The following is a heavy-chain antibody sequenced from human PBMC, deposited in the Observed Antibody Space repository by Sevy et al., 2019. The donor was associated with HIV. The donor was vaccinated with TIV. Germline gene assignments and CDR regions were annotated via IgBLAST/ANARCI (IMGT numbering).Heavy chain of an antibody. CDR1: GFSFSSYA. Sequence: GGSLRLSCAASGFSFSSYAMSWVRQAPGKGLEWVSGISGSGITTYYADSVKGRFTNSRDNSKNTLHLQMNSLRAEDTAVYYCARVAGSGTYYSGDFDYWGQGTLVTVSS. CDR3: ARVAGSGTYYSGDFDY. CDR2: ISGSGITT. V-gene: IGHV3-23*01. J-gene: IGHJ4*02. D-gene: IGHD3-10*01.